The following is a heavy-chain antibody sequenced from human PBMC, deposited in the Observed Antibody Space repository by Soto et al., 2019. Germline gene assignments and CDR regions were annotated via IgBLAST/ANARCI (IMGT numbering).Heavy chain of an antibody. CDR1: GFTIGDYA. V-gene: IGHV3-49*04. CDR2: IRSQVFGGTA. CDR3: TRAGCGGDCYTPRFYDY. J-gene: IGHJ4*02. Sequence: PGGSLRLSCTASGFTIGDYAMSWVRQAPGEGLEWVGFIRSQVFGGTAEHAASVKGRFTISRDDSKGIAYLQMNSLKTEDTAVYFCTRAGCGGDCYTPRFYDYWGQGSLVTVSS. D-gene: IGHD2-21*02.